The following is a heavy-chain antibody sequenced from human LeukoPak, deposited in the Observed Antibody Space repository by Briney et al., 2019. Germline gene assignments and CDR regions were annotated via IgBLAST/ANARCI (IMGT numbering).Heavy chain of an antibody. CDR3: ARGPSDIVVVPAAIFYYYMDV. D-gene: IGHD2-2*02. Sequence: PGGSLRLSCAASGFTLSSYSMNWVRQAPWEGLEWVSSISSSSSYIYYADSVKGRFTISRDNAKNSLYLQMNSLRAEDTAVYYCARGPSDIVVVPAAIFYYYMDVWGKGTTVTVSS. J-gene: IGHJ6*03. V-gene: IGHV3-21*01. CDR2: ISSSSSYI. CDR1: GFTLSSYS.